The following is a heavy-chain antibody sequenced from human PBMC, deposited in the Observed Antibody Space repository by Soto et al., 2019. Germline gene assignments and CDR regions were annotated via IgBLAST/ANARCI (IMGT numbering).Heavy chain of an antibody. CDR2: INHSGST. D-gene: IGHD3-16*02. V-gene: IGHV4-34*01. J-gene: IGHJ4*02. CDR3: ARSGLMITFGGVIVPTYYFDY. Sequence: SETLSLTCAVYGGSFSCYYRSWIRQPPGKGLEWIGEINHSGSTNYNPSLKSRVTISVDTSKNQFSLKLSSVTAADTAVYYCARSGLMITFGGVIVPTYYFDYWGQGTLVTVSS. CDR1: GGSFSCYY.